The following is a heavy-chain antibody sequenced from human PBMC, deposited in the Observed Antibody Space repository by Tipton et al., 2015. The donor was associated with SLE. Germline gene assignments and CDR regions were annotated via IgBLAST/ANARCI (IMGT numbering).Heavy chain of an antibody. CDR1: GGSISSYY. V-gene: IGHV4-59*01. J-gene: IGHJ5*02. CDR2: IYYSWST. Sequence: TLSLTCTVSGGSISSYYWSWIRQPPGKGLEWIGYIYYSWSTNYNPSLKSRVTISVATSKNPFSLKLSSVTAADTAVYYWAREEYSSGCAELHWSDPWGRGTRVRVSS. D-gene: IGHD6-19*01. CDR3: AREEYSSGCAELHWSDP.